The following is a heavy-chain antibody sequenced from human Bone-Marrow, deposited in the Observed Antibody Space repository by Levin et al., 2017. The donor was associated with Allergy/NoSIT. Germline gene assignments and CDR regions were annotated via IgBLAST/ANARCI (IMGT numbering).Heavy chain of an antibody. Sequence: GGSLRLSCAASGFAFSSFAMGWVRQAPGKGLEWVSTIGGRGDTSDYSDSVRGRFTIYRDNSKDTLFLQLSRLRPEDTATYHCAKQRGAYIDFWGQGTLVTVSS. CDR3: AKQRGAYIDF. J-gene: IGHJ4*02. CDR2: IGGRGDTS. D-gene: IGHD3-10*01. CDR1: GFAFSSFA. V-gene: IGHV3-23*01.